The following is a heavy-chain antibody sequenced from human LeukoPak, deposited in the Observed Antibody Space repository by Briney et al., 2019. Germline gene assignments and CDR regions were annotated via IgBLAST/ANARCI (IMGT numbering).Heavy chain of an antibody. CDR3: ARAGHYYDILTGYYGLDY. CDR1: GGSVSSGSYY. V-gene: IGHV4-61*01. CDR2: IYYSGST. D-gene: IGHD3-9*01. Sequence: NPSETLSLTCTVSGGSVSSGSYYWSWIRQPPGKGLEWIGYIYYSGSTNYNPSLKSRVTISVDTSKNQFSLKPSSVTAADTAVYYCARAGHYYDILTGYYGLDYWGQGTLVTVSS. J-gene: IGHJ4*02.